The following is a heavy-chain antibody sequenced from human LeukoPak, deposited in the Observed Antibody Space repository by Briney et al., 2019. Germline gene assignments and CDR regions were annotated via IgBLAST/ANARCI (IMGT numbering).Heavy chain of an antibody. Sequence: PSETLSLTCAVSGGSISSYYWSWIRQPPGKGLEWIGYIYYSGSTNYNPSLKSRVTISVDTSKDQFSLKLSSVTAADTAVYYCARVDYYDFWSGYYYGMDVWGQGTTVTVSS. CDR3: ARVDYYDFWSGYYYGMDV. D-gene: IGHD3-3*01. CDR2: IYYSGST. V-gene: IGHV4-59*01. J-gene: IGHJ6*02. CDR1: GGSISSYY.